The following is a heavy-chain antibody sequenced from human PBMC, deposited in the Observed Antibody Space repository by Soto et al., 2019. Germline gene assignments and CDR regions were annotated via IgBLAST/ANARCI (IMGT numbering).Heavy chain of an antibody. J-gene: IGHJ4*02. Sequence: GASVKVSCKASGYTFTSYYMHWVRQAPGQGLEWMGIINPSGGSTSYAQKFQGRVTMTRDTSTSTVYMELSSLRSEDTAVNYCARDLESDYEIDYWGQGTLVTASS. CDR1: GYTFTSYY. V-gene: IGHV1-46*03. CDR2: INPSGGST. CDR3: ARDLESDYEIDY. D-gene: IGHD5-12*01.